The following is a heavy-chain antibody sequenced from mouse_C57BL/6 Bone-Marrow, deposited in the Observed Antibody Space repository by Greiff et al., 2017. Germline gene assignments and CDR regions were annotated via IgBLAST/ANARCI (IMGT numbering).Heavy chain of an antibody. Sequence: EVKLVESGGDLVKPGGSLKLSCAASGFTFSSYGMSWVRQTPDKRLGWVATISSGGSYSYYPDSVKGRFTISRDNAKNTLYLQMSSLKSEDTAMYYCAGGLGDFDYWGQGTTRSVSS. CDR2: ISSGGSYS. V-gene: IGHV5-6*01. J-gene: IGHJ2*01. CDR1: GFTFSSYG. D-gene: IGHD4-1*01. CDR3: AGGLGDFDY.